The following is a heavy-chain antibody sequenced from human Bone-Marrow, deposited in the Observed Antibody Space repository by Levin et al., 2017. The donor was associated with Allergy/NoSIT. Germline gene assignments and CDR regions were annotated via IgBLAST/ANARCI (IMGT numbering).Heavy chain of an antibody. J-gene: IGHJ2*01. V-gene: IGHV3-48*01. D-gene: IGHD3-22*01. CDR1: GFSFNTYN. CDR2: ISSGSGTS. Sequence: GESLKISCAASGFSFNTYNMHWVRQAPGKGLECISYISSGSGTSDYADSVKGRFTISRDNANNSMYLQMNSLRAEDTAVYYCAREPTYYFDTGGDLRAGWYFDLWGRGTLVTVSS. CDR3: AREPTYYFDTGGDLRAGWYFDL.